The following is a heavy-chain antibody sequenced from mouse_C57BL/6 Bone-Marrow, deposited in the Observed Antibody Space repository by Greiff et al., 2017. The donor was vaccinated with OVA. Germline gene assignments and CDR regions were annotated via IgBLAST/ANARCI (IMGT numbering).Heavy chain of an antibody. CDR1: GYAFSSSW. CDR3: TRSGRDGPDY. V-gene: IGHV1-82*01. J-gene: IGHJ2*01. D-gene: IGHD3-1*01. Sequence: QVQLQQSGPELVKPGASVKISCKASGYAFSSSWMNWVKQRPGKGLEWIGRIYPGDGDTNYNGKFKGKATLTADKSSSTAYMQLSSLTSEDSAVYYCTRSGRDGPDYWGQGTTLTVSS. CDR2: IYPGDGDT.